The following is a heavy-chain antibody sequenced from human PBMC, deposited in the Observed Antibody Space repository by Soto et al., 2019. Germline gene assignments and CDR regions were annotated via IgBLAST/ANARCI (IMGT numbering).Heavy chain of an antibody. Sequence: QVQLVQSGAEVKKPESSVKVSCKTSGGTFVRHVISWVRQAPGQGPEWMGKINPLSGIPNYAQKFQDRVTFTADTDSSTAYMALSSLRSDDTAVYYCAAPACAATWCSPSHNLEHWGQGTLVTVSS. CDR1: GGTFVRHV. D-gene: IGHD2-2*01. V-gene: IGHV1-69*09. CDR3: AAPACAATWCSPSHNLEH. CDR2: INPLSGIP. J-gene: IGHJ1*01.